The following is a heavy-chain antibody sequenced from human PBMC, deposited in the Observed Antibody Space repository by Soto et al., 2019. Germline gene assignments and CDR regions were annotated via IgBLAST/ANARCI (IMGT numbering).Heavy chain of an antibody. V-gene: IGHV3-23*01. CDR3: AKGIGGRFGDLLYAFDI. CDR2: ISGSGGST. D-gene: IGHD3-10*01. Sequence: EVQLLESGGGLVQPGGSLRLSCAASGFTFSSYAMSWVRQAPGKGLEWVSAISGSGGSTYYADSVKGRFTISRDNSTNTLYLQMTSLRAEDTAVYYCAKGIGGRFGDLLYAFDIWGQGTMVTVSS. J-gene: IGHJ3*02. CDR1: GFTFSSYA.